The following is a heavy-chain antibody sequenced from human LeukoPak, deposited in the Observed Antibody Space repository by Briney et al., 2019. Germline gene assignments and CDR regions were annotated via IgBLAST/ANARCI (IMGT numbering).Heavy chain of an antibody. CDR1: GFTFSSYE. Sequence: QPGGSLRLSCAASGFTFSSYEMNWVRQAPGRGLEWVSAISGSGGSTYYADSVKGRFTISRDSSKNTLYLQMNSLRAEDTAVYYCASYDSSGYYHYFDYWGQGTLVTVSS. CDR3: ASYDSSGYYHYFDY. D-gene: IGHD3-22*01. J-gene: IGHJ4*02. V-gene: IGHV3-23*01. CDR2: ISGSGGST.